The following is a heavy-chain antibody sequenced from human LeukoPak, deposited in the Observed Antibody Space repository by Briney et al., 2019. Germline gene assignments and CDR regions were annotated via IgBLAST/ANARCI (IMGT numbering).Heavy chain of an antibody. CDR2: INHSGST. CDR3: ARGRYGYCSGGSCYSRGDYYYGMDV. Sequence: SETLSLTCAVYGGSFSGYYWSWIRQPPGKGLEWIGKINHSGSTNYNPSLKSRVTISVDTSKNQFSLKLSSVTAADTAVYYCARGRYGYCSGGSCYSRGDYYYGMDVWGKGTTVTVSS. D-gene: IGHD2-15*01. V-gene: IGHV4-34*01. CDR1: GGSFSGYY. J-gene: IGHJ6*04.